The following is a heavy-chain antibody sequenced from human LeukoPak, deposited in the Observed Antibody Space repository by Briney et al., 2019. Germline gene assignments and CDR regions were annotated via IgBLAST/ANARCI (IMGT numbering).Heavy chain of an antibody. Sequence: PGGSLRLSCAASEFTFFTYSMSWVRQAPGKGLEWVAVISYDGSNKYYADSVKGRFNISRDNSKNTLYLQMNSLRAEDTAVYYCAVFGLRGAAAGHNWFDPWGQGTLVTVSS. CDR1: EFTFFTYS. V-gene: IGHV3-30*04. CDR2: ISYDGSNK. CDR3: AVFGLRGAAAGHNWFDP. J-gene: IGHJ5*02. D-gene: IGHD6-13*01.